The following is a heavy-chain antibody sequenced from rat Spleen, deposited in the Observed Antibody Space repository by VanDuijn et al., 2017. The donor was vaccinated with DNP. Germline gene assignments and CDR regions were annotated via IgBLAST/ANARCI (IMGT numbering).Heavy chain of an antibody. V-gene: IGHV3-1*01. Sequence: EVQLQESGSGLVKPSQSLSLTCSVTGYSITSNYWGWIRQFPGNKMEYIGHISYSGRTDYNPSLKRRISITRDTSRNHFFLHLISGTTEDTATYYCARWTRYFDYWGQGVMVTVSS. CDR1: GYSITSNY. D-gene: IGHD1-7*01. CDR3: ARWTRYFDY. CDR2: ISYSGRT. J-gene: IGHJ2*01.